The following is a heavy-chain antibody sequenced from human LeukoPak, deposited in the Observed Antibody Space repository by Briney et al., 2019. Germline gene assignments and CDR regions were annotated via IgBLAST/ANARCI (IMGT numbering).Heavy chain of an antibody. CDR2: IKPDGSEK. Sequence: GGSLRLSCAASGFTFSTYWMSWVRQAPGKGLEWVANIKPDGSEKDYVDSVKGRFTISRDNAKNSLYLQMKSLRAEDTAVYYCARSGIVDAFDIWGQGTMVTVSS. V-gene: IGHV3-7*01. J-gene: IGHJ3*02. D-gene: IGHD3-10*01. CDR1: GFTFSTYW. CDR3: ARSGIVDAFDI.